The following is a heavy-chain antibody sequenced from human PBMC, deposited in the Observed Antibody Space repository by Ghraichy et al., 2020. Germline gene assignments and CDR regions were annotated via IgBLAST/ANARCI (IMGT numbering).Heavy chain of an antibody. CDR3: TTASLENYFYSSGHLLGAFDI. CDR1: GFTFSNAW. D-gene: IGHD3-22*01. V-gene: IGHV3-15*01. CDR2: IKSKADGGTT. J-gene: IGHJ3*02. Sequence: GGSLRLSCAASGFTFSNAWMNWVRQAPGKGLEWVGRIKSKADGGTTDYAAPVKGRFTISRDDLKNTLYLQMNSLKTEDTAVYFCTTASLENYFYSSGHLLGAFDIWGQGKMVTVSS.